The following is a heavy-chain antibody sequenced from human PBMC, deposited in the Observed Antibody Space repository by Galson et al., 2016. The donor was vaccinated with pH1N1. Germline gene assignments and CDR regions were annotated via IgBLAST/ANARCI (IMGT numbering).Heavy chain of an antibody. J-gene: IGHJ5*02. Sequence: SLRLSCAASGFTFRSYAMNWVRQAPGKGLELVSAISGSGGATYYADSGRGRFTLSRDNSKNTMYVQTNSLRAEDTAIYYCAKDITIGTANFFEAWGQGMLVTVSS. CDR2: ISGSGGAT. V-gene: IGHV3-23*01. CDR3: AKDITIGTANFFEA. CDR1: GFTFRSYA. D-gene: IGHD1-1*01.